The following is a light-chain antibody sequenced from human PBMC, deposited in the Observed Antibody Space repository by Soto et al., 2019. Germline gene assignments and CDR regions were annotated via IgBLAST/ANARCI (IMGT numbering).Light chain of an antibody. V-gene: IGKV3-20*01. CDR1: QSVTSSY. Sequence: EIVLTQFPGTVSLSPGERATLSCRASQSVTSSYLAWYQQKPGQAPRLLIHAAYSRATGIPDRFSGSGSGTDFTLTISRLEPEDFAMYYCQQHGISRVRTFGQGTKVEVK. CDR2: AAY. J-gene: IGKJ1*01. CDR3: QQHGISRVRT.